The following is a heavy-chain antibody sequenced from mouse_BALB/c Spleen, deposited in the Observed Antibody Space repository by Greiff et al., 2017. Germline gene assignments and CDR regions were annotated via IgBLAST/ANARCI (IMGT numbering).Heavy chain of an antibody. J-gene: IGHJ4*01. CDR2: ILPGSGST. Sequence: VQLVESGAELMKPGASVKISCKATGYTFSSYWIEWVKQRPGHGLEWIGEILPGSGSTNYNEKFKGKATFTADTSSNTAYMQLSSLTSEDSAVYYCASYDYAMDYWGQGTSVTVSS. CDR3: ASYDYAMDY. V-gene: IGHV1-9*01. CDR1: GYTFSSYW. D-gene: IGHD2-4*01.